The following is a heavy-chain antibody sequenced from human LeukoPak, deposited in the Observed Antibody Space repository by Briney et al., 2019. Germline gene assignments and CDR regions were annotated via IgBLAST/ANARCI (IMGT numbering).Heavy chain of an antibody. CDR1: GFTFSEYW. D-gene: IGHD6-13*01. Sequence: GGSLRLSCAASGFTFSEYWMHWVRQTPGKGLLWVSRINSDESSTNYADSVKGRFTISGDNAKNTMYLQMNSLRVEDTAVYYCARGGVSGRNGMDVWGQGTTVTVSS. V-gene: IGHV3-74*01. CDR2: INSDESST. J-gene: IGHJ6*02. CDR3: ARGGVSGRNGMDV.